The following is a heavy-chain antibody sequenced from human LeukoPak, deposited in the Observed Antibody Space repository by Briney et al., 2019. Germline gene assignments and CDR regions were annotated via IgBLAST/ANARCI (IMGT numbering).Heavy chain of an antibody. CDR2: ISWNSGSI. J-gene: IGHJ1*01. CDR3: AKDFGSSGSEYFQH. D-gene: IGHD3-22*01. Sequence: GGSLRLSCAASGFTFDDYAMHWVRQAPGKGLEWVSGISWNSGSIGYADSVRGRFTISRDNAKNSLYLQMNSLRAEDTALYYCAKDFGSSGSEYFQHWGQGTLVTVSS. V-gene: IGHV3-9*01. CDR1: GFTFDDYA.